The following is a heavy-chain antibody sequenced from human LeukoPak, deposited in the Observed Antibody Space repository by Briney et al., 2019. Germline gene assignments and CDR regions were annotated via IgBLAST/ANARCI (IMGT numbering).Heavy chain of an antibody. D-gene: IGHD3-3*01. CDR3: AKAEYYDFWSADYRAFDI. CDR1: GFTFSSYA. V-gene: IGHV3-23*01. CDR2: ISGSGGTT. J-gene: IGHJ3*02. Sequence: GGSLRLSCAASGFTFSSYAMSWVRQAPGKGLEWVSAISGSGGTTYYADSVKGRFTISRDNSKNTLYLQMNSLRAEDTAVYYCAKAEYYDFWSADYRAFDIWGQGTMVTVSS.